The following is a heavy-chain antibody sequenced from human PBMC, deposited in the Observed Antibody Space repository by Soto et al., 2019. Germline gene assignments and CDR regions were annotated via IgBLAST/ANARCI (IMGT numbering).Heavy chain of an antibody. D-gene: IGHD6-19*01. V-gene: IGHV3-30*18. CDR1: GFTLSSTG. Sequence: QVQLVESGGGVVQPRRSLRLSCVASGFTLSSTGMHWVRQAPGKGLEWVAMISYDGSNTFYADSVKGRFTISRDNSWNTLYLQMDSLRPEDTSVYYCAKDWGSSGWFNWFDPWGQGTLVTVSS. CDR3: AKDWGSSGWFNWFDP. CDR2: ISYDGSNT. J-gene: IGHJ5*02.